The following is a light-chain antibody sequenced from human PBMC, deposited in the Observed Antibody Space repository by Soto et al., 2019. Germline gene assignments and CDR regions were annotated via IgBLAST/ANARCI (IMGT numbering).Light chain of an antibody. J-gene: IGLJ1*01. Sequence: VLTQPPSASGTPGQRVTISCSGSSSNIGSNTVNWYQQLPGTAPKLLIYSNNQRPSGVPDRFSGSKSGTSASLAISGLQSEDEADYYCAAWDESLNGLYVFGTGTKVTV. CDR2: SNN. CDR3: AAWDESLNGLYV. V-gene: IGLV1-44*01. CDR1: SSNIGSNT.